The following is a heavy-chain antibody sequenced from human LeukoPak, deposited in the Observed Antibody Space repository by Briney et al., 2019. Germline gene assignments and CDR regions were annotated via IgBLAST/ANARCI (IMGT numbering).Heavy chain of an antibody. CDR3: ASIGVVDS. CDR1: GDSIGSGGYY. V-gene: IGHV4-30-2*01. J-gene: IGHJ4*02. CDR2: IFHSGST. D-gene: IGHD6-19*01. Sequence: SETLSLTCTVSGDSIGSGGYYWSWVRQPPGKGLEWIGYIFHSGSTYYNPSFKSRVSISVDTSKNQFSLGLSSVTAADTAVYYCASIGVVDSWGQGTLVTVSS.